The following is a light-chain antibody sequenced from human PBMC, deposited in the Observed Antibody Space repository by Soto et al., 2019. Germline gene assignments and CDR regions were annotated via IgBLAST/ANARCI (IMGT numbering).Light chain of an antibody. J-gene: IGLJ1*01. CDR3: SSYTGGNPSYV. V-gene: IGLV1-40*01. CDR2: GDN. CDR1: SSNIGANND. Sequence: QSVLTQPPSVSGAPGQRVIISCTGGSSNIGANNDVHWYQQTPGRAPKLLIYGDNNRPSGVPDRFSGSKSGTSASLAITGLQAEDEADYYCSSYTGGNPSYVFGTGTKLTVL.